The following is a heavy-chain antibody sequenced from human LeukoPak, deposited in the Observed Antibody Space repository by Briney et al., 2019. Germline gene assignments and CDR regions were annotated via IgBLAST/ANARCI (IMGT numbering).Heavy chain of an antibody. V-gene: IGHV2-5*01. CDR2: IYWNDDK. D-gene: IGHD4/OR15-4a*01. Sequence: SGPTLVKPTQTLTLTCTFSGFSLSTSGVGVGWIRQPPGKALEWLALIYWNDDKRYSPSLESRLTITKDTSKNQVVLTMTNMDPVDTATYYCAHPTEDYYYFDYWGQGTLVTVSS. CDR3: AHPTEDYYYFDY. CDR1: GFSLSTSGVG. J-gene: IGHJ4*02.